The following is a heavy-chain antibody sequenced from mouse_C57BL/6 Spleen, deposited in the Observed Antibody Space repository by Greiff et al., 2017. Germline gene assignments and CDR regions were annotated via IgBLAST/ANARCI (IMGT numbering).Heavy chain of an antibody. V-gene: IGHV14-4*01. D-gene: IGHD1-1*01. Sequence: VQLQQSGAELVRPGASVKLSCTASGFNIKDDYMHWVKQRPEQGLAWIGWLDPETGDTEYASKFQGKATIPADTSSNTAYLQLSILTSEDTAVYYCTTGTTGYFDVSGTGTTVTVSS. CDR2: LDPETGDT. CDR1: GFNIKDDY. J-gene: IGHJ1*03. CDR3: TTGTTGYFDV.